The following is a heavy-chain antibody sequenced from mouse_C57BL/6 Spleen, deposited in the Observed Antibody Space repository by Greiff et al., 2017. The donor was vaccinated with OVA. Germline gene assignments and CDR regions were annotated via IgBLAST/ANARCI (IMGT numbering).Heavy chain of an antibody. D-gene: IGHD2-1*01. Sequence: EVMLVESEGGLVQPGSSMKLSCTASGFTFSDYYMAWVRQVPEKGLEWVANINYDGSSTYYLDSLKSGFIISRDNAKNILYLQMSSLKSEDTATYYCARVDYGNFDYWGQGTTLTVSS. J-gene: IGHJ2*01. CDR3: ARVDYGNFDY. V-gene: IGHV5-16*01. CDR1: GFTFSDYY. CDR2: INYDGSST.